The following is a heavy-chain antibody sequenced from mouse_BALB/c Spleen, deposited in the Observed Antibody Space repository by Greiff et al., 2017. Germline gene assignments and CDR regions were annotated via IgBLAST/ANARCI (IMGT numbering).Heavy chain of an antibody. V-gene: IGHV1-20*02. CDR2: INPYNGDT. CDR3: ARRGKSSEDFDY. J-gene: IGHJ2*01. CDR1: GYSFTGYF. D-gene: IGHD1-1*01. Sequence: EVQLQESGPELVKPGASVKISCKASGYSFTGYFMNWVMQSHGKSLEWIGRINPYNGDTFYNQKFKGKATLTVDKSSSTAHMELRSLASEDSAVYYCARRGKSSEDFDYWGQGTTLTVSS.